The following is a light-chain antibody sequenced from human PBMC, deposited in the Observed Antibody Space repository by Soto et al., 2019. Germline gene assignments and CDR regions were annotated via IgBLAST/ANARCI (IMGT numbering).Light chain of an antibody. CDR1: SGDVGGHDY. J-gene: IGLJ1*01. V-gene: IGLV2-14*01. Sequence: QSALTQPASVSGSPGQSITISCTGASGDVGGHDYVSWYQQYPGKAPKLMIYDVSNRHSGVSNRFSGSKSGNTASLTISGLQAEDEADYYCCSCSRCSPLYVFGTGTKLTVL. CDR3: CSCSRCSPLYV. CDR2: DVS.